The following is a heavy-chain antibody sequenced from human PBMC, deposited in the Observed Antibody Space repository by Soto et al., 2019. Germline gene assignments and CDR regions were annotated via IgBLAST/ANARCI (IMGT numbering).Heavy chain of an antibody. CDR3: ARDKAAVGPNWFDP. J-gene: IGHJ5*02. V-gene: IGHV3-30*04. CDR1: GFIFSSFA. CDR2: ISYDGRIK. Sequence: PGGSLRLSCEASGFIFSSFAMHWVRQAPGKGLEWVAIISYDGRIKQSADSVKGRFTISRDNSNNTLRLYMNSLRPEDTAIYYCARDKAAVGPNWFDPWGQGTLVTVSS. D-gene: IGHD6-25*01.